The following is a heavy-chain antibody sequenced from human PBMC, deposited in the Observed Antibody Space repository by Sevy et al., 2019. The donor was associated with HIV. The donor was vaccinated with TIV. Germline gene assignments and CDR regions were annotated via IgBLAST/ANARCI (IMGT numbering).Heavy chain of an antibody. D-gene: IGHD5-18*01. CDR1: EFTFSDYY. CDR3: ARVRYTYGSYYFDY. J-gene: IGHJ4*02. V-gene: IGHV3-11*01. Sequence: GGSLRLSCAASEFTFSDYYISWIRQAPGKGLEWVTYISSRGSPIYYADSVKGRFTISRDNAKNSLYLQMNSLRAEDTAVYYCARVRYTYGSYYFDYWGQGTLVTVSS. CDR2: ISSRGSPI.